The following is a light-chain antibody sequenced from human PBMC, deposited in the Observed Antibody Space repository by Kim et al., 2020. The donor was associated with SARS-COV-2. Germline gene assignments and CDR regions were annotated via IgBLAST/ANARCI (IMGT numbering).Light chain of an antibody. Sequence: GQSATISCTGTTSDVGAYNYGAWYQQHPGKTPKLMLSEVTKRPSGVPDRFSGSKSGNTASLTVSGLQAEDEADDYCGSYAGNNNFLFGGGAQLTVL. V-gene: IGLV2-8*01. CDR1: TSDVGAYNY. J-gene: IGLJ2*01. CDR3: GSYAGNNNFL. CDR2: EVT.